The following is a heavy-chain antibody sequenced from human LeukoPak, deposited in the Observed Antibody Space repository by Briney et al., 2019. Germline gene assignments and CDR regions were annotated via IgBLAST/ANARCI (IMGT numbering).Heavy chain of an antibody. CDR2: INPNSGGT. CDR1: GYTFTAYY. CDR3: ARDNDSRDPPHYDY. D-gene: IGHD3-16*01. J-gene: IGHJ4*02. V-gene: IGHV1-2*02. Sequence: ASVKVSCKASGYTFTAYYMHWVRQAPGQGLEWMGWINPNSGGTKYAQKFQGRVTVTRDTSTSTAYMELSRLRSEDTAVYYCARDNDSRDPPHYDYWGQGTLVTVSS.